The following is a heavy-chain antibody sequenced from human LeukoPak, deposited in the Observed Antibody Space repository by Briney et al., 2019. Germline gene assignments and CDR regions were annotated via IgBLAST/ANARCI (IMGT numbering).Heavy chain of an antibody. J-gene: IGHJ6*03. CDR1: GYSISSGYY. D-gene: IGHD2-2*01. CDR3: ARDGAYCSSTSCYLGYYYYYMDV. V-gene: IGHV4-38-2*02. CDR2: IYHSGST. Sequence: PSETLSLTCTVSGYSISSGYYWGWIRQPPGKGLEWIGSIYHSGSTYYNPSLKSRVTISVDTSKNQFSLKLSSVTAADTAVYYCARDGAYCSSTSCYLGYYYYYMDVWGKGTTVTVSS.